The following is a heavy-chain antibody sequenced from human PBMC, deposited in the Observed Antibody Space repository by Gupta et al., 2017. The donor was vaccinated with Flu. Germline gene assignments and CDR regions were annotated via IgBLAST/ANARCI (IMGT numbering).Heavy chain of an antibody. CDR2: IIPIFGTA. V-gene: IGHV1-69*01. J-gene: IGHJ4*02. CDR3: ARDSGLVVPAGFFDY. Sequence: QAPGQGLEWMGGIIPIFGTANYAQKFQGRVTITADESTSTAYMELSSLRSEDTAVYYCARDSGLVVPAGFFDYWGQGTLVTVSS. D-gene: IGHD2-2*01.